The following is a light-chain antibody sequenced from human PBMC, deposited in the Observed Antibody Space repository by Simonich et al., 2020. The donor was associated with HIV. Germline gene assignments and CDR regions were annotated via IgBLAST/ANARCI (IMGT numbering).Light chain of an antibody. V-gene: IGKV1-12*01. CDR2: AAS. J-gene: IGKJ1*01. Sequence: IQLTQSPSFLSASVGDRVTITCRASQGISSWLAWYQQKPGKAPKLLMYAASSLQSGVPSRFSGSGAGTKFTLTISSLQPEDFATYYCQQAITFPRTFGQGTKVEVK. CDR3: QQAITFPRT. CDR1: QGISSW.